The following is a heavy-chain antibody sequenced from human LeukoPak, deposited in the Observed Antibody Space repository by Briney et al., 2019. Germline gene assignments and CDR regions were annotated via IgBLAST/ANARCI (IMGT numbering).Heavy chain of an antibody. CDR2: IKQDGSSI. CDR3: VRDVDY. CDR1: GFTFSNHW. Sequence: GGSLRLSCAASGFTFSNHWMRWVRQAPGEGRQGVANIKQDGSSIYYVDSVRGRFTISRDNARNSLYLQMNRLRAEDPAVYYCVRDVDYWGQGTLVTVSS. V-gene: IGHV3-7*01. J-gene: IGHJ4*02.